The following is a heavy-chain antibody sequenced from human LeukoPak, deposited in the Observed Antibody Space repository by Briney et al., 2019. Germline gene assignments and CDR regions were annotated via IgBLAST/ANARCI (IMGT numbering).Heavy chain of an antibody. Sequence: GESLKISCKGSGYSFTNYWIGWVRQMSGKGLELMGIIYPGDSDTRYSPSFQGQVTISADKSISTAYLQWSSLKASDTAMYHCTRHYGYCRGGSCYSFDPWGQGTLVTVSS. CDR2: IYPGDSDT. J-gene: IGHJ5*02. D-gene: IGHD2-15*01. CDR3: TRHYGYCRGGSCYSFDP. V-gene: IGHV5-51*01. CDR1: GYSFTNYW.